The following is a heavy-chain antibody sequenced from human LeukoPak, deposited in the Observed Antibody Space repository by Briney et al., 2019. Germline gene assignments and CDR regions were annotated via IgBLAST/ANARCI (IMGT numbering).Heavy chain of an antibody. CDR2: IYYSGST. V-gene: IGHV4-59*01. CDR3: ASSYCGGDCYFAGDYYFDY. D-gene: IGHD2-21*02. Sequence: PSETLPLTCTVSGGSISSYYWSWIRQPPGKGLEWIGYIYYSGSTNYNPSLKSRVTISVDTSKNQFSLKLSSVTAADTAVYYCASSYCGGDCYFAGDYYFDYWGQGTLVTVSS. CDR1: GGSISSYY. J-gene: IGHJ4*02.